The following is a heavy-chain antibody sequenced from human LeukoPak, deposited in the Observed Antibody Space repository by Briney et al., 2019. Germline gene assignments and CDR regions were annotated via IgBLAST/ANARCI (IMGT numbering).Heavy chain of an antibody. J-gene: IGHJ3*02. Sequence: SETLSLTCTVSGGSISSGSYYWSWLRQPAGKGLEWIGRIYTSGSTNYNPSLKSRVTISVDTSKNQFSLKLSSVTAADTAVYYCAREPTDILGNDAFDIWGQGTMVTVSS. V-gene: IGHV4-61*02. CDR3: AREPTDILGNDAFDI. D-gene: IGHD3-9*01. CDR2: IYTSGST. CDR1: GGSISSGSYY.